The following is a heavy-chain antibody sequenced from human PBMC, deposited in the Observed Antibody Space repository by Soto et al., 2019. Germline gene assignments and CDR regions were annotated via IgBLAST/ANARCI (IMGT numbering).Heavy chain of an antibody. CDR1: GFTFDDYA. V-gene: IGHV3-9*01. CDR2: ISWNGGAI. Sequence: PGGSLRLSCAASGFTFDDYAMHWVRQVPGKGLEWVSGISWNGGAIGYADSVKGRFTISRDNAKNSLYLQMNSLRAEDTALYYCAKDTENYYYYYMDVWGKGTTVTV. CDR3: AKDTENYYYYYMDV. J-gene: IGHJ6*03.